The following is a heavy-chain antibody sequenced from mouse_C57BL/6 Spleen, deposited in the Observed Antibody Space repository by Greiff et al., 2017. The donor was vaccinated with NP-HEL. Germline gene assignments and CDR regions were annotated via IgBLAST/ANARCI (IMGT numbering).Heavy chain of an antibody. J-gene: IGHJ2*01. CDR2: IYPGDGDT. CDR3: ARGYYGSSFYFDY. Sequence: QVQLQQSGPELVKPGASVKISCKASGYAFSSSWMNWVKQRPGKGLEWIGRIYPGDGDTKYNGKFKGKATLTADKSSSTAYMQLSSLTSEDSAVYFCARGYYGSSFYFDYWGQGTTLTVSS. V-gene: IGHV1-82*01. D-gene: IGHD1-1*01. CDR1: GYAFSSSW.